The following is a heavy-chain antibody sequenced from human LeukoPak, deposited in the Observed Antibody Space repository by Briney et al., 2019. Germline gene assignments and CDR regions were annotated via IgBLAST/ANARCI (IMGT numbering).Heavy chain of an antibody. D-gene: IGHD2-2*02. CDR2: VDPEDGET. V-gene: IGHV1-69-2*01. Sequence: ASVKVSCKVSGYTSTDYYMHWVQQAPGKGLEWMALVDPEDGETIYAEKFQGRVTITADTSADTAYMELSSLRSEDTAVYYCATVPYCSTTSCYTGYWGQGTLVTVSS. CDR1: GYTSTDYY. J-gene: IGHJ4*02. CDR3: ATVPYCSTTSCYTGY.